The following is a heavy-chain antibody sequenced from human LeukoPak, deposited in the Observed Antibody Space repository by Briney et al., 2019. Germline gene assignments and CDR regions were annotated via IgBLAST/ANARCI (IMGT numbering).Heavy chain of an antibody. V-gene: IGHV3-74*01. CDR1: GFTFSNYW. J-gene: IGHJ4*02. CDR2: INGDGGST. Sequence: PGGSLRLSCAASGFTFSNYWMHWVRQAPGKGLVWVSRINGDGGSTTYADSVKGRFTFSRDNAKSTLYLQMNTLRVEDTAVYYCARGPSRYYDPSGAHFDYWGQGTLVTVSS. D-gene: IGHD3-3*01. CDR3: ARGPSRYYDPSGAHFDY.